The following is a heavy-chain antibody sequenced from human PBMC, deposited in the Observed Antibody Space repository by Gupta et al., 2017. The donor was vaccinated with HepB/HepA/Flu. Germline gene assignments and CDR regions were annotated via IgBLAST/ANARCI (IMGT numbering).Heavy chain of an antibody. Sequence: QVQLQESGPGLVKPSETLSLTCTVSGGSISSYYWRWIRQPPGKGLEWIGYIYYSGSTNYHPSLKSRVTISVDTSKNQFSLKLSSVTAADTAVYYCARDSSSSGYYFDYWGQGTLVTVSS. CDR2: IYYSGST. CDR1: GGSISSYY. CDR3: ARDSSSSGYYFDY. J-gene: IGHJ4*02. D-gene: IGHD6-6*01. V-gene: IGHV4-59*01.